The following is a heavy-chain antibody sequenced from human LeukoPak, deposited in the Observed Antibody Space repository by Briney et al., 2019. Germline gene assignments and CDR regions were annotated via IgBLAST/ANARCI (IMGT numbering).Heavy chain of an antibody. CDR2: IYPRDSDT. CDR3: ARQAVPVAKYFQH. CDR1: GYSFTSYW. Sequence: GESLKISCKGCGYSFTSYWIGWVRQMPGKGLEWMGIIYPRDSDTRYSPSFQGQVTISADKSINTAYLQWSGLKASDTAMYYCARQAVPVAKYFQHWGQGTLVTVSS. D-gene: IGHD2-2*01. J-gene: IGHJ1*01. V-gene: IGHV5-51*01.